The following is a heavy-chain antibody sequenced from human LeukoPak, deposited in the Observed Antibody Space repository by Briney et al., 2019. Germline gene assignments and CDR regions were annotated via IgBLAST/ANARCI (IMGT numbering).Heavy chain of an antibody. D-gene: IGHD6-25*01. CDR3: ARGLVAAAGGTDY. Sequence: PGGSLRLSCAASGFTVSSNYMSWVRQAPGKGLEWVSVIYSGGSTYYADSVKGRFTISRDNSKNTLYLQMNSPRAEDTAVYYCARGLVAAAGGTDYWGQGTLVTVSS. J-gene: IGHJ4*02. V-gene: IGHV3-53*01. CDR1: GFTVSSNY. CDR2: IYSGGST.